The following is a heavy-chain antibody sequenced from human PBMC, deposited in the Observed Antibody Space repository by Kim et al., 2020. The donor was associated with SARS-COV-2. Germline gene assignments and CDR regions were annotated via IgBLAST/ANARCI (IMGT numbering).Heavy chain of an antibody. CDR3: ARDWGSSSSSPFDY. V-gene: IGHV3-33*01. D-gene: IGHD6-6*01. Sequence: GGSLRLSCAASGFTFSSYGMHWDRQAPGKGLEWVAVIWYDGSNKYYADSVKGRFTISRDNSKNTLYLQMNSLRAEDTAVYYCARDWGSSSSSPFDYWGQGTLVTVSS. CDR2: IWYDGSNK. CDR1: GFTFSSYG. J-gene: IGHJ4*02.